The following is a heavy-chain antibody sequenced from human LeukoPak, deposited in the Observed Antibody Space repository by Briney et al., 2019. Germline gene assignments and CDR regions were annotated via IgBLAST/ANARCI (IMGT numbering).Heavy chain of an antibody. Sequence: GASVKVSCKASGGTFSSYAISWVRQAPGQGLEWMGGIIPIFGTANYAQKSQGRVTITADESTSTAYMELSSLRSEDTAVYYCASSGSNGRWNSDYWGQGTLVTVSS. D-gene: IGHD1/OR15-1a*01. J-gene: IGHJ4*02. V-gene: IGHV1-69*13. CDR1: GGTFSSYA. CDR3: ASSGSNGRWNSDY. CDR2: IIPIFGTA.